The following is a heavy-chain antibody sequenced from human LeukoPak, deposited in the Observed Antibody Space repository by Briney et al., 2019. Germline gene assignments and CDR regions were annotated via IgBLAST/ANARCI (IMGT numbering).Heavy chain of an antibody. D-gene: IGHD6-19*01. V-gene: IGHV4-34*01. CDR1: GGSFSGYY. CDR3: ARVSSGWGYYFDY. CDR2: INHSGST. Sequence: SETLSLTCAVHGGSFSGYYWSWIRQPPGKGLEWIGEINHSGSTNYSPSLKSRVTISVDTSKNQFSLKLSSVTAADTAVYYCARVSSGWGYYFDYWGQGTLVTVSS. J-gene: IGHJ4*02.